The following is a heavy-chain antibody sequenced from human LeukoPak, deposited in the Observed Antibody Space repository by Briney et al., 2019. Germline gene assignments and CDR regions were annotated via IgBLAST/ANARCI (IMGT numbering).Heavy chain of an antibody. D-gene: IGHD2-15*01. J-gene: IGHJ6*02. CDR3: TSTSDKYCSGAGCYVYNCSGLDV. Sequence: AGSLTLSCTASGCTFSGSSMNWVRQASGKGLEWVGRIRSKANSYVTVYAASVNGRFTISRDDSKNMAYLQMHTQKTEDPAIYYSTSTSDKYCSGAGCYVYNCSGLDVWGQGTTATVSS. V-gene: IGHV3-73*01. CDR1: GCTFSGSS. CDR2: IRSKANSYVT.